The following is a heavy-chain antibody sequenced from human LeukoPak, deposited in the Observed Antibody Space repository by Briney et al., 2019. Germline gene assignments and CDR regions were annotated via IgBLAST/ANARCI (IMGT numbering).Heavy chain of an antibody. J-gene: IGHJ5*02. CDR1: GFTFSDYY. CDR3: VRGVGVSRFNYFDP. CDR2: ISSSSSYT. D-gene: IGHD6-13*01. Sequence: KPGGSLRLSCAASGFTFSDYYMSWIRQAPGKGLEWVSYISSSSSYTNYADSVKGRFTISRDNAKNSLFLQMNSLRDDDTAVYYCVRGVGVSRFNYFDPWGQGTLVIVSS. V-gene: IGHV3-11*06.